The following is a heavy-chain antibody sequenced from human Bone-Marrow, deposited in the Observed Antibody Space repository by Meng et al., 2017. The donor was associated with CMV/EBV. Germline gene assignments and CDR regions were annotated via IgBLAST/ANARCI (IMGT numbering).Heavy chain of an antibody. CDR1: GFTFDDYG. D-gene: IGHD6-13*01. Sequence: GESLKISCAASGFTFDDYGMSWVRQAPGKGLEWVSGISGSGGSTYYADSVKGRFTISRDNSKNTLYLQMNSLRAEDTAVYYCAKEGSSSWPYYYYGMDVWGQGTTVTVSS. CDR3: AKEGSSSWPYYYYGMDV. V-gene: IGHV3-23*01. J-gene: IGHJ6*02. CDR2: ISGSGGST.